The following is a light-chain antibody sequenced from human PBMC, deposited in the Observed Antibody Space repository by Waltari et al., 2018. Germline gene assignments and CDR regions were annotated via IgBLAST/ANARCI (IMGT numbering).Light chain of an antibody. CDR2: RSN. V-gene: IGLV1-47*01. CDR3: AAWDDSLSVSYV. Sequence: QSVLTQPPSASGTPGQTVTISCSGTNSNIGRNSVFWYQQLPGPAPKLLIYRSNQRPSVVPDRCSGSKSGTSASRAISGLRSEDEADDGCAAWDDSLSVSYVFGSGTKVTV. J-gene: IGLJ1*01. CDR1: NSNIGRNS.